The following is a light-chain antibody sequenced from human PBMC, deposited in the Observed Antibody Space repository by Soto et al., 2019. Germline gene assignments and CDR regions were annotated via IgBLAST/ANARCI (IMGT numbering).Light chain of an antibody. CDR3: QQVNSYPPLT. J-gene: IGKJ3*01. Sequence: IQLTQSPSSMSASVGDRVTISCRASQGIGFYLAWYQQKPGNAPKLLIYAASTLQSGVPSRFSGSGSGTNFTLTISSLHPEDFATYYCQQVNSYPPLTFGPGAKVDIK. CDR1: QGIGFY. V-gene: IGKV1-9*01. CDR2: AAS.